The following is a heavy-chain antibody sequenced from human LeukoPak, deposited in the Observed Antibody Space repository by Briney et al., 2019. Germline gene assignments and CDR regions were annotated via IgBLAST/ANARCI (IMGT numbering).Heavy chain of an antibody. CDR1: GFTFKTYS. Sequence: GGSLRLSCVVSGFTFKTYSMNWVRQAPGKGLEWVSSISSGGTYVDYADSVKGRFTISRDNAKNSLYLQMNSLRAEDTAVFYCARNPGYSNSPYYLDYWGQGTLVTVSS. CDR2: ISSGGTYV. D-gene: IGHD5-12*01. CDR3: ARNPGYSNSPYYLDY. J-gene: IGHJ4*02. V-gene: IGHV3-21*01.